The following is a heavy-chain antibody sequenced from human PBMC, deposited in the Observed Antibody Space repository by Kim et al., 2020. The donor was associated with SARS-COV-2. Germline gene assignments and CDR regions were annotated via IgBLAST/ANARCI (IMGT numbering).Heavy chain of an antibody. CDR1: GFTFSRYW. Sequence: LSLTCAASGFTFSRYWMHWVRQPPGKGLVWVSRIYSDGSGTSYADSVKGRFTISRDNAKNTLYLQMNSLRAEDTALYYCARRAVDSSGTYYFDYWGQG. V-gene: IGHV3-74*01. CDR2: IYSDGSGT. D-gene: IGHD3-22*01. J-gene: IGHJ4*02. CDR3: ARRAVDSSGTYYFDY.